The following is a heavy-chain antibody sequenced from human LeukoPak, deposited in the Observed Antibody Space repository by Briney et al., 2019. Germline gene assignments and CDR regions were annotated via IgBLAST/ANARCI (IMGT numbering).Heavy chain of an antibody. CDR2: IYYSGST. D-gene: IGHD3-9*01. V-gene: IGHV4-59*01. Sequence: SETLSLTCTVSGGSISSYYWSWIRQPPGKGLEWIGYIYYSGSTNYNPSLKSRVTISVDTSKNQFSLKLSSVTAADTAVYFRARGVQNYDILTGYYPLFDYWGQGTLVTVSS. J-gene: IGHJ4*02. CDR3: ARGVQNYDILTGYYPLFDY. CDR1: GGSISSYY.